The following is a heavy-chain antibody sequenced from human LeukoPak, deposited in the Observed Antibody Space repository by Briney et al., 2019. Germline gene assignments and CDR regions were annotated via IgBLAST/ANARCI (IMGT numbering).Heavy chain of an antibody. CDR2: MYHSGST. Sequence: SETLSLTCTVSGFSISTHYYWVWIRQPPGKGLEWIGSMYHSGSTYYNPSLKSRVTMSVDTSKNQFSLRLSSVTAADTAVYYCARHAVDTAMVRNVLFDYWGQGTLVTVSS. J-gene: IGHJ4*02. V-gene: IGHV4-38-2*02. CDR3: ARHAVDTAMVRNVLFDY. CDR1: GFSISTHYY. D-gene: IGHD5-18*01.